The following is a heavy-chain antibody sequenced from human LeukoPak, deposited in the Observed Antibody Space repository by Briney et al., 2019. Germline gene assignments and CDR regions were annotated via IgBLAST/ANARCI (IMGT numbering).Heavy chain of an antibody. V-gene: IGHV3-21*01. Sequence: GGSLRLSCVASGLAFSSYSMHWVRQAPGKGLEWVSSISSSSSYIYYADSVKGRFTISRDNAKNSLYLQMNSLRAEDTAVYYCARGGRDGYNFVYWGQGTLVTVSS. D-gene: IGHD5-24*01. J-gene: IGHJ4*02. CDR3: ARGGRDGYNFVY. CDR1: GLAFSSYS. CDR2: ISSSSSYI.